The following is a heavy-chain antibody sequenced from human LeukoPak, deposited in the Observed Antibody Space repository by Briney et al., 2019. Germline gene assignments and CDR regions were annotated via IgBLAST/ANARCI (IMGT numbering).Heavy chain of an antibody. CDR2: IYYSGST. J-gene: IGHJ4*02. CDR1: GGSISSSSYY. Sequence: KTSETLSLTCTVSGGSISSSSYYWGWIRQPPGKGLEWIGSIYYSGSTYYNPSLKSRVTISVDTSKNQFSLKLSSVTAADTAVYYCARLGPSIAASDYWGQGTLVTVSS. CDR3: ARLGPSIAASDY. D-gene: IGHD6-6*01. V-gene: IGHV4-39*01.